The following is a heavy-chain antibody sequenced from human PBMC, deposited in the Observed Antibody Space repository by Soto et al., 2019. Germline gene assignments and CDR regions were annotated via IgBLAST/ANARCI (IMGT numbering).Heavy chain of an antibody. V-gene: IGHV3-23*01. CDR2: VNNGGGGT. CDR1: DGSISSYY. CDR3: AKERLGRGIDY. D-gene: IGHD3-10*01. Sequence: PSETLSLTCSFSDGSISSYYWSWVRQAPGKGPEWISTVNNGGGGTYYADSVKGRFTISRDNSKNTLYLQVSSLRAEDTAVYYCAKERLGRGIDYWGQGILVTVSS. J-gene: IGHJ4*02.